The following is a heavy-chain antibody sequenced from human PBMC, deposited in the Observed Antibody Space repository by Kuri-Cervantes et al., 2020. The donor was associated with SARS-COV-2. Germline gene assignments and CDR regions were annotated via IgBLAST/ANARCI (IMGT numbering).Heavy chain of an antibody. V-gene: IGHV4-34*01. J-gene: IGHJ4*02. Sequence: GSLRLSCAVYGGSFSGYYWSWIRQPPGKGLEWIGEINHSGSTNYTPSLKSRVTISVDTSKNQFSLKLSSVTAADTAVYYCARSRGVQGVVDYWGQGTLVTVSS. CDR1: GGSFSGYY. D-gene: IGHD3-10*01. CDR3: ARSRGVQGVVDY. CDR2: INHSGST.